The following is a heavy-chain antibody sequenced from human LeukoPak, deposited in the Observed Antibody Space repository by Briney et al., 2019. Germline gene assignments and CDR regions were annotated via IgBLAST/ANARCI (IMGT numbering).Heavy chain of an antibody. D-gene: IGHD2-2*01. V-gene: IGHV1-2*02. CDR2: INPNSGGT. J-gene: IGHJ5*02. CDR1: GYTFTSYA. CDR3: AREGYCSSTSCPFDP. Sequence: ASVKVSCKASGYTFTSYAMHWVRQAPGQRLEWMGWINPNSGGTNYAQKFQGRVTMTRDTSISTAYMELSRLRSDDTAVYYCAREGYCSSTSCPFDPWGQGTLVTVSS.